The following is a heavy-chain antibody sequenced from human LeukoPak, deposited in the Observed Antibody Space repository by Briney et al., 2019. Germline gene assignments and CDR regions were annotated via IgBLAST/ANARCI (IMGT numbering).Heavy chain of an antibody. D-gene: IGHD3-22*01. V-gene: IGHV4-39*07. J-gene: IGHJ4*02. Sequence: SETLSLTCTVSGGYISTYYWSWIRQPPGKGLEWIGSIYYSGSTYYNPSLKSRVTISVDTSKNQFSLKLSSVTAADTAVYYCARDLGRSSGYYYDGYWGQGTLVTVSS. CDR1: GGYISTYY. CDR2: IYYSGST. CDR3: ARDLGRSSGYYYDGY.